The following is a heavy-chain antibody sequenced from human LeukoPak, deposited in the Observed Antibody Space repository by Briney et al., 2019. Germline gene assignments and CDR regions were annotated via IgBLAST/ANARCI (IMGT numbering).Heavy chain of an antibody. J-gene: IGHJ4*02. V-gene: IGHV1-69*13. D-gene: IGHD1-1*01. CDR2: IIPLFGSA. CDR1: GGTFISYT. CDR3: ATPPTGTTTTGEFYFDS. Sequence: SVKVSCKASGGTFISYTIAWVGQAPGQGLEWLGGIIPLFGSANYAQKFQGRVTITADDSTSTAYMELSSLRSEDTAVYYCATPPTGTTTTGEFYFDSWGQGTLVTVSA.